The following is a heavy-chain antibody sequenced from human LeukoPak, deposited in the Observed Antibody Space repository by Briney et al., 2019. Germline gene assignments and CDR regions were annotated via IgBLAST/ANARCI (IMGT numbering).Heavy chain of an antibody. CDR3: ARDPLTGDGYYFDY. V-gene: IGHV4-59*01. D-gene: IGHD7-27*01. CDR2: IYYSGST. Sequence: SETLSLTCTVSGGSISSYYWSWIRQPPGKGLEWIGYIYYSGSTNYNPSLKSRVTISVDTSKNQFSLKLSSVTAADTAVYYCARDPLTGDGYYFDYWGQGTLVTVSS. J-gene: IGHJ4*02. CDR1: GGSISSYY.